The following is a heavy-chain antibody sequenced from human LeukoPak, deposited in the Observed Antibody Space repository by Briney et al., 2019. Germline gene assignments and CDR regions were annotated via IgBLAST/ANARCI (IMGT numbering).Heavy chain of an antibody. D-gene: IGHD2-21*01. J-gene: IGHJ4*02. CDR1: GDSSYDSVYS. CDR2: IDYSGST. Sequence: PSEALSLNCTVSGDSSYDSVYSWGWIRQPPGKGLEWIGSIDYSGSTYYNPSLKSRATISIDTSKNQFSLKLSSVTAADTAVYYCARPLRDSRWGSYRDLYYFDYWGQGPLVTVSS. V-gene: IGHV4-39*07. CDR3: ARPLRDSRWGSYRDLYYFDY.